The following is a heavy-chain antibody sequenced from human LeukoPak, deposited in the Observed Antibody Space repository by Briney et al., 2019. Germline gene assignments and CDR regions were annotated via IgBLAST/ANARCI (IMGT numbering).Heavy chain of an antibody. V-gene: IGHV1-69*05. CDR2: IIPIFGTA. CDR1: GGTFSSYA. CDR3: AREQQLFPAFDI. D-gene: IGHD6-13*01. J-gene: IGHJ3*02. Sequence: SVKVSCKASGGTFSSYAISWVRQAPGQGLEWMGGIIPIFGTANYAQKFQGRVTMTTDTSTSTAYMELRSLRSDDTAVYYCAREQQLFPAFDIWGQGTMVTVSS.